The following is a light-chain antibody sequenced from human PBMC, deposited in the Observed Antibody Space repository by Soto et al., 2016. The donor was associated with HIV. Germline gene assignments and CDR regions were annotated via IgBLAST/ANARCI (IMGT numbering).Light chain of an antibody. V-gene: IGKV1-13*02. Sequence: AIQLTQSPSSLSASVGDRVTITCRASQGISSALAWYQQKPGKAPKLLIYDASSLESGVPSRFSGSGSGTDFTLTISSLQPEDSATYYCQQVNSYTLTFGQGTKLEIK. CDR1: QGISSA. J-gene: IGKJ2*01. CDR2: DAS. CDR3: QQVNSYTLT.